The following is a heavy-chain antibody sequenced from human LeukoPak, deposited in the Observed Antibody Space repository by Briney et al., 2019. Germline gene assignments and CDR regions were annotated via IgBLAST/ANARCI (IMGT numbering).Heavy chain of an antibody. Sequence: GGSLRLSCAASGFTVSSNYMSWVRQAPGKGLEWVSVIYSGGDTYYADSVKGRFTISRDNSKNTLYLQMNSLRAEDTAVYYCARVPYDSSLLAFDIWGQGTVVTVSS. CDR1: GFTVSSNY. CDR3: ARVPYDSSLLAFDI. J-gene: IGHJ3*02. V-gene: IGHV3-53*01. CDR2: IYSGGDT. D-gene: IGHD3-22*01.